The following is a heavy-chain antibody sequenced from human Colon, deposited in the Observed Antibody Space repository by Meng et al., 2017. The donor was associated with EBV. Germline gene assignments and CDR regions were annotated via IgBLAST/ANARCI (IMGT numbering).Heavy chain of an antibody. D-gene: IGHD3-10*01. V-gene: IGHV4-31*03. CDR1: GCSISSGVYY. CDR2: IHSSGST. Sequence: SRPQPVRPSQTLPLTCTVSGCSISSGVYYWSCIRQHPGKGLEWIGYIHSSGSTYYNPSLRSRLTISVDTSKNQFSLKLSSVTAADTAVYYCARASYGSGSPLGESWFDPWGQGTLVTVSS. J-gene: IGHJ5*02. CDR3: ARASYGSGSPLGESWFDP.